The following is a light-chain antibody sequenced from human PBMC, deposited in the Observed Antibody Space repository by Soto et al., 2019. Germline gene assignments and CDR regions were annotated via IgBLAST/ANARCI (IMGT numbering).Light chain of an antibody. V-gene: IGKV1-5*01. Sequence: DIQMTQSPSTLSASVGDRVTITCRASQSVTNWLAWYQQKPGKAPNLLIYDASRLQSGIPSRFSGSGSRTEFTLTISSLQPDDFATYYCQQYTTYPYTFGLGTKLEIK. J-gene: IGKJ2*01. CDR2: DAS. CDR1: QSVTNW. CDR3: QQYTTYPYT.